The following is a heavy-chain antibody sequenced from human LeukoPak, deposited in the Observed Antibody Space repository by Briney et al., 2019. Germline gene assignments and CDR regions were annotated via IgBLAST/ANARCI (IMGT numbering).Heavy chain of an antibody. CDR2: VHYSGVT. V-gene: IGHV4-59*01. CDR1: GGSISTYY. Sequence: SETLSLTCTASGGSISTYYWSWIRQPPGKGLEWIGYVHYSGVTNYSPSLKSRVTISVDTSKNQFSLRLTSVTAADTAFYYCARELRPGAYWGWFDPWGQGTLVTVSS. J-gene: IGHJ5*02. D-gene: IGHD2-21*01. CDR3: ARELRPGAYWGWFDP.